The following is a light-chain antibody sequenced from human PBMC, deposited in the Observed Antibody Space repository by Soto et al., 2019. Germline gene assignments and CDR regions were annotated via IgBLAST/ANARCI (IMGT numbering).Light chain of an antibody. V-gene: IGKV3-11*01. CDR3: LQHNSYPLA. CDR1: QSVSSY. CDR2: DAS. J-gene: IGKJ4*01. Sequence: EIVLTQSPATLSLSPGERATLSCRASQSVSSYLAWYQQKPGQAPRLLIYDASNRATGIPARFSGSGSGTEFTLTISSLQPEDFATYYCLQHNSYPLAFGGGTKV.